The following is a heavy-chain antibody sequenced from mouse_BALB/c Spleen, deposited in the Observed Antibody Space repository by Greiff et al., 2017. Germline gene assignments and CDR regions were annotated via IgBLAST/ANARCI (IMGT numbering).Heavy chain of an antibody. Sequence: VMLVESGAELVRPGTSVKVSCKASGYAFTNYLIEWVKQRPGQGLEWIGVINPGSGGTNYNEKFKGKATLTADKSSSTAYMQLSSLTSDDSAVYFCARSDGNYFDYWGQGTTLTVSS. CDR2: INPGSGGT. V-gene: IGHV1-54*01. CDR3: ARSDGNYFDY. D-gene: IGHD2-1*01. J-gene: IGHJ2*01. CDR1: GYAFTNYL.